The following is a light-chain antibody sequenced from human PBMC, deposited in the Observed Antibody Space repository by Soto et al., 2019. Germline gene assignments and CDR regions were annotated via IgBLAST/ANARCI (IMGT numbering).Light chain of an antibody. CDR2: GSS. CDR1: SSNIGAGYD. CDR3: QSYDNSLSGWV. V-gene: IGLV1-40*01. Sequence: QSVLTQPPSVSGAPGQKVTISCTGSSSNIGAGYDVHWYQQLPGTAPKLLIYGSSDRPSGVPDRFSGSKSGTSASLAITGLQAEDEADFYCQSYDNSLSGWVFGGGTKLTVL. J-gene: IGLJ2*01.